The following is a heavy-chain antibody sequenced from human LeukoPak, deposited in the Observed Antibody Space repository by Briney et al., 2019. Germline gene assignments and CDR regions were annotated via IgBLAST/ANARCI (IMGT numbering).Heavy chain of an antibody. D-gene: IGHD3-3*01. CDR3: ARSPHYDFWSGYYTGGDY. CDR1: GFTFSNYA. Sequence: QTGGSLRLSCAASGFTFSNYAMNWVRQAPGRGLEWVAVISFDGSNKNYADSVKGRFTISRDNSKNTLYLQMNSLPPDDTAVYYCARSPHYDFWSGYYTGGDYWGQGTLVTVSS. J-gene: IGHJ4*02. V-gene: IGHV3-30*04. CDR2: ISFDGSNK.